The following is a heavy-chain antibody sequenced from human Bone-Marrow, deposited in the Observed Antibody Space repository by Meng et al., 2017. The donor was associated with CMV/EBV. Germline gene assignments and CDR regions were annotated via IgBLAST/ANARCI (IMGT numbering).Heavy chain of an antibody. CDR3: ARAGYCSSTSCYSSYYYYGMDV. CDR1: GGSISSSSYY. D-gene: IGHD2-2*02. J-gene: IGHJ6*02. V-gene: IGHV4-39*07. Sequence: SETLSLTCTVSGGSISSSSYYWGWIRQPPGKGLEWIGSIYYSGSTYYNPSLKSRVTISVDTSKNQFSLKLSSVTAADTAVYYCARAGYCSSTSCYSSYYYYGMDVWGQGTTVTVSS. CDR2: IYYSGST.